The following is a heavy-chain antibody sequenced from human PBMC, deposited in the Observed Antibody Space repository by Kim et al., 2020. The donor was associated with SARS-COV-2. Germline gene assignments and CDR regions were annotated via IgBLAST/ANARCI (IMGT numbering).Heavy chain of an antibody. V-gene: IGHV1-46*01. Sequence: QKFQGRVTMTRDTSTSTVYMELSSLRSEDTAVYYCARDARGVVRGVGDVWGQGTTVTVSS. J-gene: IGHJ6*02. D-gene: IGHD3-10*01. CDR3: ARDARGVVRGVGDV.